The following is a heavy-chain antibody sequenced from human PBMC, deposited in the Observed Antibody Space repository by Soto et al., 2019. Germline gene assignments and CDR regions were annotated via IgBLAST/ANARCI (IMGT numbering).Heavy chain of an antibody. CDR3: ARDGYCSGGSCYSVI. CDR2: IYSGGST. CDR1: GFTVSSNY. D-gene: IGHD2-15*01. V-gene: IGHV3-53*04. J-gene: IGHJ1*01. Sequence: GESLKISCAASGFTVSSNYMSWVRQAPGKGLEWVSVIYSGGSTYYADSVKGRFTISRHNSKNTLYLQMNSLRAEDTAVYYCARDGYCSGGSCYSVIWGQGTLVTVSS.